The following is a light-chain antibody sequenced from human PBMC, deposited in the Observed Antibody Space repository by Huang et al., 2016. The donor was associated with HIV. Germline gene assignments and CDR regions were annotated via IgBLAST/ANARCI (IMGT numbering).Light chain of an antibody. CDR1: QDISNY. V-gene: IGKV1-33*01. Sequence: DIQMTQSPSSLSASVGDRVTITCQASQDISNYLNWFPQKPGKAPKLLIDDASNLQSGVPSRFSGSGSGTDYSLTISGLQPEDIATYYCQQYDYFPYTFGQGTRLDIK. J-gene: IGKJ2*01. CDR3: QQYDYFPYT. CDR2: DAS.